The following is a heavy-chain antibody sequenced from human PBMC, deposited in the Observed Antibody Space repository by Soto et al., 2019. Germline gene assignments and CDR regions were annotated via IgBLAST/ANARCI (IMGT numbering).Heavy chain of an antibody. CDR2: INAGNGNT. D-gene: IGHD6-13*01. CDR3: AREGAAAGRTFDS. CDR1: GYTFTSYA. Sequence: ASVKVSCKASGYTFTSYAMHWVRQAPGQRLEWMGWINAGNGNTKYSQKLQGRVTMTRDTSTSTVYMELSSLRSEDTAVYYCAREGAAAGRTFDSWGQGTLVTVSS. V-gene: IGHV1-3*01. J-gene: IGHJ4*02.